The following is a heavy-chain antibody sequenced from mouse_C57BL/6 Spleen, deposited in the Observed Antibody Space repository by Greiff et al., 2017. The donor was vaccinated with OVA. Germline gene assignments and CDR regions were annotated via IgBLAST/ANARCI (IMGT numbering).Heavy chain of an antibody. J-gene: IGHJ1*03. CDR3: ASKRYDGYFDV. CDR1: GYSFTGYY. Sequence: EVQLQQSGPELVKPGASVKISCKASGYSFTGYYMNWVKQSPEKSLEWIGEINPSTGGTTYNQKFKAKATLTVDKSSSTAYMQLKSLTSEDSAVYYCASKRYDGYFDVWGTGTTVTVSS. D-gene: IGHD2-14*01. V-gene: IGHV1-42*01. CDR2: INPSTGGT.